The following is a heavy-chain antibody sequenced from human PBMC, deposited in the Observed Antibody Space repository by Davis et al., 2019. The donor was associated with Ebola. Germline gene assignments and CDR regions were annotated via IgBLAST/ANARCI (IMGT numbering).Heavy chain of an antibody. CDR2: ISYDGSNK. J-gene: IGHJ6*03. D-gene: IGHD2-21*01. V-gene: IGHV3-30*18. CDR3: AKDPYGGASRPYSYYYMDV. Sequence: GESLKISCAASGLTLSDAWMSWVRQAPGKGLEWVAVISYDGSNKYYADSVKGRFTISRDNSKNTLYLQMNSLRAEDTAVYYCAKDPYGGASRPYSYYYMDVWGKGTTVTVSS. CDR1: GLTLSDAW.